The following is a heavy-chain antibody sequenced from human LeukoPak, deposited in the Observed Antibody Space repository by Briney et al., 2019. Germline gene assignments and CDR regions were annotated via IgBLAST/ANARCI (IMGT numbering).Heavy chain of an antibody. CDR1: GSTFTGYY. V-gene: IGHV1-2*02. J-gene: IGHJ6*03. D-gene: IGHD6-13*01. CDR2: INPNRGGT. CDR3: AREAGSADYYMDV. Sequence: ASVKVSCKASGSTFTGYYMHWVRQAPGQGLEWLGWINPNRGGTNYAQKFQGRVTMTRDTSISTAYMEQGRLRSDDTAVYYCAREAGSADYYMDVWGKGTTVTVSS.